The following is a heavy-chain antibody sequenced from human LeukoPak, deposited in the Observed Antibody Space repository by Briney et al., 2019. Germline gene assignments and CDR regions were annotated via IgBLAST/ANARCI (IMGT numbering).Heavy chain of an antibody. Sequence: GGSLRLSCAASGFTFSSYGMHWVRQAPGKGLEWVAIIRYDGSNKYYADSVKGRFTISRDNSKNTLYLQMNSLRAEDTAVYYCAKDLGLWFGELPNPFDYWGQGTLVTVSS. CDR2: IRYDGSNK. V-gene: IGHV3-30*02. CDR1: GFTFSSYG. D-gene: IGHD3-10*01. CDR3: AKDLGLWFGELPNPFDY. J-gene: IGHJ4*02.